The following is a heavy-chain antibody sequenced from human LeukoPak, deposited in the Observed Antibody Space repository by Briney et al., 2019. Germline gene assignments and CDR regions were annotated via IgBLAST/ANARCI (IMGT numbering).Heavy chain of an antibody. D-gene: IGHD2-2*01. J-gene: IGHJ4*02. CDR1: GFTFSSYA. Sequence: GGSLRLSCAASGFTFSSYAMSWVRQARGKGLEWVSAISGSGGSTYYADSVKGRFTISRDNSKNTLYLQMNSLRAEDTAVYYCAKGSSAALYYFDYWGQGTLVTVSS. CDR3: AKGSSAALYYFDY. CDR2: ISGSGGST. V-gene: IGHV3-23*01.